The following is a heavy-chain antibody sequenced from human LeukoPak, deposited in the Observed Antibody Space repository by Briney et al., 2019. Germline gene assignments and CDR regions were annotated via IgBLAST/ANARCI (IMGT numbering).Heavy chain of an antibody. Sequence: PGSSLILSCAASGFTFISYCMHWVRQAPGKGLVWFSRINSDGSSTSYADSVKGRFTISRDNAANTLYLQMNSLRAEDTAVYYCARGSWSAAGTSIDYWGQGTLVTVSS. V-gene: IGHV3-74*01. CDR2: INSDGSST. J-gene: IGHJ4*02. CDR1: GFTFISYC. D-gene: IGHD6-13*01. CDR3: ARGSWSAAGTSIDY.